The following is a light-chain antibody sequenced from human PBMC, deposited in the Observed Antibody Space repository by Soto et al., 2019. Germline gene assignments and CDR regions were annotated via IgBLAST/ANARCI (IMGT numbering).Light chain of an antibody. V-gene: IGKV3-15*01. CDR2: GAS. J-gene: IGKJ5*01. CDR1: QSVYSD. Sequence: EIVMRQSPETVSVSPGERVTLSCRASQSVYSDLVWYQQKPGQAPRLLIYGASTRATGIPARFSGSGSGTEFTLTISSLQSEDSAVYYCQQYGSSLSITFGQGTRLEIK. CDR3: QQYGSSLSIT.